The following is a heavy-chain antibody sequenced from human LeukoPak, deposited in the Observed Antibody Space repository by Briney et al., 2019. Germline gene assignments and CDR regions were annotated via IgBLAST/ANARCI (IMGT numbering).Heavy chain of an antibody. J-gene: IGHJ4*02. D-gene: IGHD1-26*01. Sequence: GRSLRLSCAASGFTFDDYAMHWVRQAPGKGLEWVSGISWNGGSIGYADSVKGRFTISRDNAKNSLYLQMNSLRAEDTALYYCAKDRASDSGGFQVFDYWGQGTLVTVSS. CDR2: ISWNGGSI. CDR1: GFTFDDYA. CDR3: AKDRASDSGGFQVFDY. V-gene: IGHV3-9*01.